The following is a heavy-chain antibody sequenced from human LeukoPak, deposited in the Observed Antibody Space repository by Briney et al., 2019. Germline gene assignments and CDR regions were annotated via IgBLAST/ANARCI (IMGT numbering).Heavy chain of an antibody. D-gene: IGHD4-17*01. V-gene: IGHV4-34*01. CDR1: GGSFSGYY. Sequence: KPSETLSLTCAVYGGSFSGYYWSWIRQPPGKGLEWIGEINHSGSTNYNPSLKSRVTISVDTSKNQFSLKLSSVTAADTAVYYCARGCKRVVTTALRRHWFGPWGQGTLVTVSS. CDR2: INHSGST. J-gene: IGHJ5*02. CDR3: ARGCKRVVTTALRRHWFGP.